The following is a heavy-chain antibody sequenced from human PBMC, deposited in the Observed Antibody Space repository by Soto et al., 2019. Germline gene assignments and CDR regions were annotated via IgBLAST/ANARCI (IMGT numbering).Heavy chain of an antibody. CDR3: ARDEGIVEADTPYYYYSVGMDV. CDR1: GYTFTSYG. D-gene: IGHD6-13*01. V-gene: IGHV1-18*04. CDR2: ISAYNGNT. J-gene: IGHJ6*02. Sequence: QVQLVQSGAEVKKPGASVKVSCKASGYTFTSYGISWVRQAPGQGLEWMGWISAYNGNTNYAQKLQGRVTMTTDTSPSTAYCELRILRSDVPAVYYCARDEGIVEADTPYYYYSVGMDVCGQGTTVTVSS.